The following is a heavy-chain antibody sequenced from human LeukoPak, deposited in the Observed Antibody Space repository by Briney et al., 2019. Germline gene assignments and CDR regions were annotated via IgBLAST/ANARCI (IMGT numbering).Heavy chain of an antibody. V-gene: IGHV3-30*02. J-gene: IGHJ4*02. CDR2: IRYDGSNK. Sequence: GGSLRLSCAASGFTFSSYGMHWVRQAPGKGLEWVAFIRYDGSNKYYADSVKGRFTISRDNSKNTLYLQMNSLRAEDTAVYYCAREQQLLKTFDHWGQGTLVTVSS. CDR3: AREQQLLKTFDH. CDR1: GFTFSSYG. D-gene: IGHD6-13*01.